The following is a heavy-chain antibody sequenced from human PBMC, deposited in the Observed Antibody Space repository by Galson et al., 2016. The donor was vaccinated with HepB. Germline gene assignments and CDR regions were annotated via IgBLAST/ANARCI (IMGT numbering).Heavy chain of an antibody. D-gene: IGHD4-11*01. CDR3: AKGTTRLGDN. Sequence: SLRLSCAASGFDFSSYRMNWVRQAPRKGLEWVAAISTSGGSTDYADSVRGRFTISRDNSKNMLYLQMNSLRAEDSALYYCAKGTTRLGDNWGQGILVTVSS. CDR1: GFDFSSYR. CDR2: ISTSGGST. V-gene: IGHV3-23*01. J-gene: IGHJ4*02.